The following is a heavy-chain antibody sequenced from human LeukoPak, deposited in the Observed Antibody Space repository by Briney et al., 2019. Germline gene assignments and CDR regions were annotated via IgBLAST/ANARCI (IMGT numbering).Heavy chain of an antibody. CDR2: INHSGST. D-gene: IGHD6-13*01. J-gene: IGHJ4*02. CDR1: GGSFSGYY. V-gene: IGHV4-34*01. Sequence: SETLSLTCAVYGGSFSGYYWSWIRQPPGKGLEWIGEINHSGSTNYNPSLMSRVTISVDTSKNQFSLKLSSVTAADTAVYYCARRTPGIAAAGTLTFDYWGQGTLVTVSS. CDR3: ARRTPGIAAAGTLTFDY.